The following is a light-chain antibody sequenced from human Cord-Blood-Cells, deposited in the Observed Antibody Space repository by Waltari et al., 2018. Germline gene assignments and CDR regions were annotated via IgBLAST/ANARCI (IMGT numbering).Light chain of an antibody. V-gene: IGLV2-14*01. CDR3: SSYTSSSTPVV. Sequence: QSALTQPASVSGSPRQSITISCTGSSSPVGGYNYVSWYQQHPGKAPKLMISEVSNRPSGVSNRFSGSKSGNTASLTISGLQAEDEADYYCSSYTSSSTPVVFGGGTKLTVL. J-gene: IGLJ2*01. CDR1: SSPVGGYNY. CDR2: EVS.